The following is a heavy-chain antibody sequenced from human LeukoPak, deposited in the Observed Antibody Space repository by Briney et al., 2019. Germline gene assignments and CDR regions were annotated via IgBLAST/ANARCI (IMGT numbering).Heavy chain of an antibody. CDR3: AKKVGGIYTFDI. Sequence: PGGSLRLSCAASGFTFNNYAMNWVRQAPGKGLEWVSTITGSGTSRYYADSVKGRFTISRDNSMNTLNLQMNSLRADDTAIYYCAKKVGGIYTFDIWGQGTMVTVSS. CDR2: ITGSGTSR. D-gene: IGHD1-26*01. CDR1: GFTFNNYA. V-gene: IGHV3-23*01. J-gene: IGHJ3*02.